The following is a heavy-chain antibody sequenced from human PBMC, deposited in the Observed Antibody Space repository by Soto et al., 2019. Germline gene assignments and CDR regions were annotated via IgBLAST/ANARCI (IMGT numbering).Heavy chain of an antibody. V-gene: IGHV3-53*01. D-gene: IGHD1-26*01. J-gene: IGHJ4*02. Sequence: PGGSLRLSCAASGFTVSSNYMSWVRQAPGKGLEWVSVIYSGGSTYCADSVKGRFTISRDNSKNTLYLQMNSLRAEDTAVYYCARVSYSGSYIFDYWGQGTLVTVSS. CDR1: GFTVSSNY. CDR2: IYSGGST. CDR3: ARVSYSGSYIFDY.